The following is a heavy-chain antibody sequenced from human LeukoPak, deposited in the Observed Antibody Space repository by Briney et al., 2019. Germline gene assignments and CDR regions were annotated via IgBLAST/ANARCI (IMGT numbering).Heavy chain of an antibody. CDR2: IYYSGST. J-gene: IGHJ4*02. CDR3: ARSVDYYDSSGRFDY. D-gene: IGHD3-22*01. V-gene: IGHV4-39*07. Sequence: SETLSLTCTVSGGSISSSSYYWGWIRQPPGKGLEWIGSIYYSGSTYYNPSLKSRVTISVDTSKNQFSLKLSSVTAADTAVYYCARSVDYYDSSGRFDYWGQGTLVTVSS. CDR1: GGSISSSSYY.